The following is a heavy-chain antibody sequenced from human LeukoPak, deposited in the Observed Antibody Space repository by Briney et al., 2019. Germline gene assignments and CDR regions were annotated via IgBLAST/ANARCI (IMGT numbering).Heavy chain of an antibody. CDR1: GFIFSSYN. D-gene: IGHD6-19*01. J-gene: IGHJ4*02. CDR3: AKVGQWLMGYFDY. Sequence: SGGSLRLSCAASGFIFSSYNMNWVRQAPGKGLEWVSSISSSISYIYYADSVKGRFTISRDNAKNSLYLQMNSLRAEDTAVYYCAKVGQWLMGYFDYWGQGTLVTVSS. CDR2: ISSSISYI. V-gene: IGHV3-21*01.